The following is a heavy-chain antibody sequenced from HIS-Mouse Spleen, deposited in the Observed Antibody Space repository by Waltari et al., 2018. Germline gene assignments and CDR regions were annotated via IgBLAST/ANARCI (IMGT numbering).Heavy chain of an antibody. Sequence: QVQLQQWGAGLLKPSETLSLTCAVYGGSVSGYYWSWIRQPPGKGLEWIGEINHSGSTNYNPSLKSRVTISVDTSKNQFSLKLSSVTAADTAVYYCARGLAARFDYWGQGTLVTVSS. CDR2: INHSGST. CDR3: ARGLAARFDY. V-gene: IGHV4-34*01. J-gene: IGHJ4*02. CDR1: GGSVSGYY. D-gene: IGHD6-6*01.